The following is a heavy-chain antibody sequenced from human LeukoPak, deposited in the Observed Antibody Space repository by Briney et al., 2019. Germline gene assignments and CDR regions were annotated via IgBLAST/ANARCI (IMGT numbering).Heavy chain of an antibody. CDR2: ISSSSSYI. V-gene: IGHV3-21*01. CDR3: ARDGYRAAAYYGMDV. Sequence: PGGSLRLSCAASGFTFSSYIMTWVRQAPGKGLEWVSSISSSSSYIYYADSVKGRFTISRDNAKSSLYLQMNSLRAEDTAVYYCARDGYRAAAYYGMDVWGQGTTVTVSS. J-gene: IGHJ6*02. CDR1: GFTFSSYI. D-gene: IGHD6-13*01.